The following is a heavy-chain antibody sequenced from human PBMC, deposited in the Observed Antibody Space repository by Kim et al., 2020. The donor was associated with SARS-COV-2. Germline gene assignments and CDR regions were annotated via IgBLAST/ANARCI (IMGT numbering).Heavy chain of an antibody. J-gene: IGHJ4*02. D-gene: IGHD3-16*02. Sequence: GGSLRLSCAASGFTVSSNYMSWVRQAPGKGLEWVSVIYSGGSTYYADSVKGRFTISRDNSKNTLYLQMNSLRAEDTAVYYCARGPRRLWGSYRPDYFDYWGQGTLVTVSS. CDR2: IYSGGST. V-gene: IGHV3-53*01. CDR3: ARGPRRLWGSYRPDYFDY. CDR1: GFTVSSNY.